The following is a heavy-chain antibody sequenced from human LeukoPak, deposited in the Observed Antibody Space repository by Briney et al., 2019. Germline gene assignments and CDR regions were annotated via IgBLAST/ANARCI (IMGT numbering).Heavy chain of an antibody. CDR1: GGSISSYY. J-gene: IGHJ3*02. D-gene: IGHD3-22*01. CDR2: IYYSGST. Sequence: SSETLSLTCTVSGGSISSYYWSWIRQPPGKGLEWIGYIYYSGSTNYNPSLKSRVTISVDTSKNQFSLKLSSVTAADTAVYYCARISYYDSSGYYSRDAFDIWGQGTMVTVSS. V-gene: IGHV4-59*01. CDR3: ARISYYDSSGYYSRDAFDI.